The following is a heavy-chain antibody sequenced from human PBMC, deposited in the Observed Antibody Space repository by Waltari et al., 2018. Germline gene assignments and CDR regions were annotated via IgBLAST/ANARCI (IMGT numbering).Heavy chain of an antibody. CDR3: ARQKTTVTTYSTFDP. Sequence: QVQLVQSGAEVKKPGASVKVSCKASGYTFTGYYMHWVRQAPGQGLEWMGWINPNSGGTNYAQKFQGRVTMTRDTSISTAYMELSMLRSDDTAVYYCARQKTTVTTYSTFDPWGQGTLVTVSS. V-gene: IGHV1-2*02. CDR2: INPNSGGT. D-gene: IGHD4-17*01. CDR1: GYTFTGYY. J-gene: IGHJ5*02.